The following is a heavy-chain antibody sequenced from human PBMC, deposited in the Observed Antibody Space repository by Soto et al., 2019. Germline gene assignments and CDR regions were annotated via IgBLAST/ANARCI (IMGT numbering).Heavy chain of an antibody. CDR2: ISAYNGNT. V-gene: IGHV1-18*01. J-gene: IGHJ6*02. D-gene: IGHD3-9*01. CDR1: GYTFTSYG. CDR3: ARDPYDILTGYYVSYGMDV. Sequence: GASVKVSCKASGYTFTSYGISWVRQAPGQGLEWMGWISAYNGNTNYAQKLQGRVTMTTDTSTSTAYMELRSLRSDDTAVYYCARDPYDILTGYYVSYGMDVWGQGTTVTVSS.